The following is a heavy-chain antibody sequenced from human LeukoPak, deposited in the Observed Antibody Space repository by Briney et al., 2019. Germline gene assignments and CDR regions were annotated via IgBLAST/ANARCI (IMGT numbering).Heavy chain of an antibody. V-gene: IGHV3-30*04. Sequence: GRSLRLSCAASGFTFSSYAMHCVRQAPGKGLECVAVISYDGSNTYYADSVKGRFTISRDNSKNTLYLQMNSLRAEDTAVYYCARAERGGYSGYDYGMDLWGKGTTVTVSS. D-gene: IGHD5-12*01. CDR1: GFTFSSYA. J-gene: IGHJ6*04. CDR2: ISYDGSNT. CDR3: ARAERGGYSGYDYGMDL.